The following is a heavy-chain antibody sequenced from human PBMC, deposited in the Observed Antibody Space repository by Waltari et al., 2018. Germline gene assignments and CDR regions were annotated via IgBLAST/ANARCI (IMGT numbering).Heavy chain of an antibody. CDR3: ARTRVQGVIRYYFDY. V-gene: IGHV2-70*15. J-gene: IGHJ4*02. D-gene: IGHD3-10*02. Sequence: QVTLRESGPALVKPTQTLTLTCTFSGFSLSTSGMCVSWIRQPPGKALEWLARIDWDDDKYYSTSLKTRLTISKDTSKNQVVLTMTNMDPVDTATYYCARTRVQGVIRYYFDYWGQGTLVTVSS. CDR1: GFSLSTSGMC. CDR2: IDWDDDK.